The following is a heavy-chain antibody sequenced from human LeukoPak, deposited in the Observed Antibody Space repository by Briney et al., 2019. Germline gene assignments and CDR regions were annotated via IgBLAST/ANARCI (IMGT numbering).Heavy chain of an antibody. V-gene: IGHV3-30*18. CDR1: GFTFSSYG. CDR2: ISYDGSNK. Sequence: PGRSLRLSCAASGFTFSSYGMHWVRQAPGKGLEWVAVISYDGSNKYYADSVKGRFTISRDNSKNTLYLQMNSLRAEDTAVYYCAKDPGGSGGYPDAFDIWGQGTMVTVSS. D-gene: IGHD3-22*01. J-gene: IGHJ3*02. CDR3: AKDPGGSGGYPDAFDI.